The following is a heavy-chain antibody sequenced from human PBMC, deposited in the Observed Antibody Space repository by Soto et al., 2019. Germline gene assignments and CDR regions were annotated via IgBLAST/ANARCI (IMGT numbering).Heavy chain of an antibody. D-gene: IGHD2-15*01. CDR1: GGSISSDNYF. J-gene: IGHJ3*02. CDR3: ARDVKSAAASGAFDI. CDR2: IDYIGRA. Sequence: SETLSLTCTVSGGSISSDNYFWSWIRQHPGKGLEWIGYIDYIGRAYYNPSLKSRVTTSVETSKNQFSLRLSSVTVADTATYYCARDVKSAAASGAFDIWVQGKVVT. V-gene: IGHV4-31*03.